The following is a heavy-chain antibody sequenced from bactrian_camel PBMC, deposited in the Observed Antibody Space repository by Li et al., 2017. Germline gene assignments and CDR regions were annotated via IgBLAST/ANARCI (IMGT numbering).Heavy chain of an antibody. CDR3: AAETGPTGAKIWGGCWYNH. V-gene: IGHV3S53*01. D-gene: IGHD3*01. CDR1: TRNADADS. Sequence: VQLVESGGGSVQVGESLRLSCVASTRNADADSMGWLRQAQGQEREGLAAIDSDGSTSYADSVKGRFTISQDNAKNTLYLQMSSLKPDDSAIYYCAAETGPTGAKIWGGCWYNHWGQGTQVTVS. J-gene: IGHJ4*01. CDR2: IDSDGST.